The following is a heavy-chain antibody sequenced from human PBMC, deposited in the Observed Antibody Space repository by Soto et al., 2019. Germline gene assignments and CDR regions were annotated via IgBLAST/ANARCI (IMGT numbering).Heavy chain of an antibody. D-gene: IGHD1-1*01. Sequence: EVQLLESGGGLVQPGGSLRLSCAASGFTFSSYAMSWVRQAPGKGLEWVSVIRGSGDRTYYADSVKGRFTISRDNSKNTLYMQMKTLRAEDTAVYYCAKQQGPGTPYYYAMDVWGQGTTVTVSS. CDR1: GFTFSSYA. CDR2: IRGSGDRT. V-gene: IGHV3-23*01. J-gene: IGHJ6*02. CDR3: AKQQGPGTPYYYAMDV.